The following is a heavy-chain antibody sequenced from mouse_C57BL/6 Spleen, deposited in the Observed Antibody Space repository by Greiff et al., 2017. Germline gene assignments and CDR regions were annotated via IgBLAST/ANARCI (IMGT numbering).Heavy chain of an antibody. CDR3: ARSDYSNLFAY. CDR2: IDPSDSET. D-gene: IGHD2-5*01. J-gene: IGHJ3*01. CDR1: GYTFTSYW. Sequence: QVQLQQPGAELLRPGSSVKLSCKASGYTFTSYWMHWVKQRPIQGLEWIGNIDPSDSETHYNQKFKDKATLTVDKSSSTAYMQLSSLTSEDSAVYYCARSDYSNLFAYWGQGTLVTVSA. V-gene: IGHV1-52*01.